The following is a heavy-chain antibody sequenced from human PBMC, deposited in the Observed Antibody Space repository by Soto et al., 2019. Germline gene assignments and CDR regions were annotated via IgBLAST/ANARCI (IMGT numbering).Heavy chain of an antibody. V-gene: IGHV3-15*07. CDR2: VKSKVDGGSI. J-gene: IGHJ4*02. CDR1: GFTFNGAW. CDR3: SADLPDWGDYGFEH. D-gene: IGHD4-17*01. Sequence: GGSLRLSCAASGFTFNGAWMNWVRQAPGKGLEWVGRVKSKVDGGSIDYAAPVRGRFTISRDDSRNTVDLQMNSLSAEDSAMYYCSADLPDWGDYGFEHWGQGPLATDPS.